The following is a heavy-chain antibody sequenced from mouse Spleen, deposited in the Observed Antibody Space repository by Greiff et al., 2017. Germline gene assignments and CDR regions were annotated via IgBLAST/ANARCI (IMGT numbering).Heavy chain of an antibody. CDR1: GFTFSDYG. V-gene: IGHV5-17*01. CDR3: ARIRNYDAMDY. Sequence: EVQGVESGGGLVKPGGSLKLSCAASGFTFSDYGMHWVRQAPEKGLEWVAYISSGSSTIYYADTVKGRFTISRDNAKNTLFLQMTSLRSEDTAMYYCARIRNYDAMDYWGQGTSVTVSS. CDR2: ISSGSSTI. D-gene: IGHD2-1*01. J-gene: IGHJ4*01.